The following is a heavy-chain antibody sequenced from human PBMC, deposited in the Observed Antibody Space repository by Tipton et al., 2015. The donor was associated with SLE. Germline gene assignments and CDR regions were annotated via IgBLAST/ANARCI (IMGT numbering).Heavy chain of an antibody. CDR1: GFTFSSYW. CDR2: IKQDGSEK. J-gene: IGHJ4*02. Sequence: SLRLSCAASGFTFSSYWMSWVRQAPGKGLEWVANIKQDGSEKYYVDSVKGRFTISRDNAKNSLYLQMNSLRAEDTAVYYCATFTVSRASFDYWGQGTLVTVSS. V-gene: IGHV3-7*01. CDR3: ATFTVSRASFDY. D-gene: IGHD4-17*01.